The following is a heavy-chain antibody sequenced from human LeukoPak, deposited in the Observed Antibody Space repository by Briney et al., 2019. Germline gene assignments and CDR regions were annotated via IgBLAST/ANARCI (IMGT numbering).Heavy chain of an antibody. V-gene: IGHV3-66*01. CDR2: IYSGSST. J-gene: IGHJ3*02. Sequence: GGSLRLSCAASGFTVSSNYMSWVRQAPGKGLEWVSVIYSGSSTYYADSVKGRFTISRDNSKNTLYLQMNSLRAEDTAVYYCAGDQTVTTDAFDIWGQGTMVTVSS. D-gene: IGHD4-17*01. CDR3: AGDQTVTTDAFDI. CDR1: GFTVSSNY.